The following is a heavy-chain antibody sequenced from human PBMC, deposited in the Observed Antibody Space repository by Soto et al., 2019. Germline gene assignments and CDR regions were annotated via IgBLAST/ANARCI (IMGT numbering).Heavy chain of an antibody. CDR1: GGSISTXXXX. Sequence: QVQLQESGPGLVKPSQTLSLTCTVSGGSISTXXXXXXXXXXXXXXGLEWIGYIYHSGMTFSNPSLQSRVAISIDTSENQFSLKLSSVTAADTAVYYCATVRWELHDAFDIWGHGTMVSVSS. D-gene: IGHD4-17*01. J-gene: IGHJ3*02. V-gene: IGHV4-31*03. CDR3: ATVRWELHDAFDI. CDR2: IYHSGMT.